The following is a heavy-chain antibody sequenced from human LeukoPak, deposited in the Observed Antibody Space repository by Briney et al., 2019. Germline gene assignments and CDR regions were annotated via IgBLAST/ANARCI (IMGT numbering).Heavy chain of an antibody. CDR1: GYTFTSYG. J-gene: IGHJ4*02. CDR3: AKEKGLGSFDY. D-gene: IGHD3-10*01. V-gene: IGHV1-18*01. CDR2: ISAYNGNT. Sequence: ASVKVSCKASGYTFTSYGISWVRQAPGQGLEWMGWISAYNGNTNYAQKLQGRVTMTTDTSTSTAYMELSSLRAEDTAVYYCAKEKGLGSFDYWGQGTLVTASS.